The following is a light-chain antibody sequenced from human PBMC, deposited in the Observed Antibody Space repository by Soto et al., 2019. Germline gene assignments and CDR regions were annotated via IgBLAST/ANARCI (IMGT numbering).Light chain of an antibody. CDR2: DVS. Sequence: QSALTQPASVSGSPGQSITISCTGTSSDVGGYNYVSWYQQHPGKAPKLMIYDVSNRPSRVSNRFSGSKSGNTASLTISGLQAEDEADYYCSSYTSSSSLWVFGTGTKLTVL. J-gene: IGLJ1*01. CDR3: SSYTSSSSLWV. V-gene: IGLV2-14*01. CDR1: SSDVGGYNY.